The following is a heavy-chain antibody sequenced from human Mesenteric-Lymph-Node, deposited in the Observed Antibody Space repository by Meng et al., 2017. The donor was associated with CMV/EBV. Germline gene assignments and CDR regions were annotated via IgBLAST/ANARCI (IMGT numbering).Heavy chain of an antibody. CDR2: IYRNGAT. V-gene: IGHV4-4*02. CDR3: ATYSYGYAPFDY. D-gene: IGHD5-18*01. Sequence: CAGSGGSISSTNWWTWVRQSPGKGLEWIGEIYRNGATHYNPSLESRISISIDKSKNQFSLKLTSVTAADTALYYCATYSYGYAPFDYWGQGALVTVSS. CDR1: GGSISSTNW. J-gene: IGHJ4*02.